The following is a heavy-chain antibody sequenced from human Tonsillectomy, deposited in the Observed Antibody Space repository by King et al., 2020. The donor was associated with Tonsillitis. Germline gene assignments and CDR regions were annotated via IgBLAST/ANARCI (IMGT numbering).Heavy chain of an antibody. V-gene: IGHV3-30-3*01. D-gene: IGHD2-15*01. CDR1: GFIFSAHA. Sequence: VQLVESGGGVVQPERSLRLSCAASGFIFSAHAMHWVRQAPGKGLESLAVIAHDGTYQAYADSVKGRFTISRDNSKNTLYLQMNSLRPDDTAIFYCVGEVGVRDFQHWGQGTLVTVSS. CDR2: IAHDGTYQ. J-gene: IGHJ1*01. CDR3: VGEVGVRDFQH.